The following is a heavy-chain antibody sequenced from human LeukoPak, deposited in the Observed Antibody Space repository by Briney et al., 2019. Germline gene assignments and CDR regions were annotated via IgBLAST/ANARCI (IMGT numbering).Heavy chain of an antibody. J-gene: IGHJ4*02. D-gene: IGHD4-23*01. CDR3: ARVSPGGNSDY. Sequence: PSETLSLTCTVSGGSISSYYWSWIRQPAGKGLEWIGRIYSSRSTNYNPSLKSRVTMSVDMSRNQFSLKLSSVTAADTAVYYCARVSPGGNSDYLGQGTLVTVSS. V-gene: IGHV4-4*07. CDR2: IYSSRST. CDR1: GGSISSYY.